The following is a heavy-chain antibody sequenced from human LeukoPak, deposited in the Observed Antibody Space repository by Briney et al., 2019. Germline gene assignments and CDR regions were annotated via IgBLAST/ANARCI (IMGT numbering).Heavy chain of an antibody. V-gene: IGHV3-23*01. CDR3: APPRFDFGRG. CDR1: GFPFSSHA. CDR2: ISGSGGDT. D-gene: IGHD3-3*01. J-gene: IGHJ4*02. Sequence: GGSLRLSCAASGFPFSSHAVSWVRQAPGKGLEWVSVISGSGGDTFYGDSVKGRFTISRDNSKNTLYLQMNSLRANDTAVYYCAPPRFDFGRGWGQGTLVTVSS.